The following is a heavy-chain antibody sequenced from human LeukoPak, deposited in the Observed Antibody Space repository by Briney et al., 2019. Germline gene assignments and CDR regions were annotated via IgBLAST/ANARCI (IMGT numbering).Heavy chain of an antibody. CDR1: GFTFSSYE. V-gene: IGHV3-48*03. CDR2: ISSSGSTI. CDR3: AREALRLVLDY. J-gene: IGHJ4*02. Sequence: PGGSLRLSCAASGFTFSSYEMNWVRQAPGKGLEWVSYISSSGSTIYYADSVKGRFTISRDNAKNSLYLQMNSLRAEDTAVYYCAREALRLVLDYWGQRTLVADSS. D-gene: IGHD3-9*01.